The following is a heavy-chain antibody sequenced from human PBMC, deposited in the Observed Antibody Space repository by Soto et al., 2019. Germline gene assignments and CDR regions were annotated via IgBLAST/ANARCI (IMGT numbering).Heavy chain of an antibody. CDR3: ARGQVVCDSNCYHYYGMDV. D-gene: IGHD6-13*01. Sequence: GASVKVSCKASGYTFTSYGIRWVRQAPGQGLEWMGWISTYNGNTYYGQKFQGRVTMTTDTSTTTAYMELRSLKSDDTAVYYCARGQVVCDSNCYHYYGMDVWGQGTTVTVSS. V-gene: IGHV1-18*04. J-gene: IGHJ6*02. CDR2: ISTYNGNT. CDR1: GYTFTSYG.